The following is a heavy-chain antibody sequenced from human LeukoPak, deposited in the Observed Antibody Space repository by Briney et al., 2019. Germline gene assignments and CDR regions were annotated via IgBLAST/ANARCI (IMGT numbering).Heavy chain of an antibody. CDR1: GFIFDDYA. V-gene: IGHV3-9*01. CDR2: ISWDSGSI. J-gene: IGHJ4*02. D-gene: IGHD3-16*02. Sequence: GRSLRLSCAASGFIFDDYAMHWVRQAPGKGLEWVSGISWDSGSIDYAASVKGRFTISRDNAKNSLYLQMHSLRAEDTALYFCAKDKGFGGVIAAFDYWGQGTLVTVSS. CDR3: AKDKGFGGVIAAFDY.